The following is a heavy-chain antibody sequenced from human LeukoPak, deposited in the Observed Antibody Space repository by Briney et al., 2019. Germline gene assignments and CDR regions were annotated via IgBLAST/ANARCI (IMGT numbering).Heavy chain of an antibody. CDR1: GGSISSGDYY. CDR3: AREVGDYGGNGFDY. J-gene: IGHJ4*02. CDR2: IYYSGST. V-gene: IGHV4-61*08. Sequence: SETLSLTCTVSGGSISSGDYYWSWIRQPPGKGLEWIVYIYYSGSTNYNPSLKSRVTISVDTSKNQFSLKLSSVTAADTAVYYCAREVGDYGGNGFDYWGQGTLVTVSS. D-gene: IGHD4-23*01.